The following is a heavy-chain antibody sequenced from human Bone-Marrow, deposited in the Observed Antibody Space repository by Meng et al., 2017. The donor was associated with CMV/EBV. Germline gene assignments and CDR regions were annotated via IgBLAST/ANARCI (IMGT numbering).Heavy chain of an antibody. V-gene: IGHV1-8*01. Sequence: ASVKVSCKASGYTFTSYDINWVRQATGQGLEWMGWMNPNSGNTGYAQKFKGRVTMTRNTSISTAYMELSSLRSEDTAVYYCARESGVVVPAARGQDYYCGMDVWGQGTTVTVSS. CDR2: MNPNSGNT. D-gene: IGHD2-2*01. J-gene: IGHJ6*02. CDR3: ARESGVVVPAARGQDYYCGMDV. CDR1: GYTFTSYD.